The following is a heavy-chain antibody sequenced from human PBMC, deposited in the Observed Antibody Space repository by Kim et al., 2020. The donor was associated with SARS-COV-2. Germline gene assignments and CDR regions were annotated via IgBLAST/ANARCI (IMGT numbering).Heavy chain of an antibody. V-gene: IGHV1-18*04. J-gene: IGHJ4*02. CDR1: GYTFTSYG. D-gene: IGHD2-2*01. CDR2: ISGSNANT. Sequence: ASVKVSCKASGYTFTSYGISWVRQAPGQGLEWMGWISGSNANTNYAQKLQGRVTMTTDTSTTTAYMELRSLRSDDTAVYYCVREMSLGYCSSSSCYDFDHWGQGTLVTVSS. CDR3: VREMSLGYCSSSSCYDFDH.